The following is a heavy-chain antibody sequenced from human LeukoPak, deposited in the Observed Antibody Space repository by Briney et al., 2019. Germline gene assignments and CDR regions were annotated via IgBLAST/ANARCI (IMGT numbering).Heavy chain of an antibody. J-gene: IGHJ6*03. CDR3: ARDVRNYYYYMDV. Sequence: SVKVSCKASGGTFSSYAISWVRQAPGQGLEWMGGIIPIFGTANYAQKSQGRVTITTDESTSTAYMELSSLRSEDTAVYYCARDVRNYYYYMDVWGKGTTVTVSS. V-gene: IGHV1-69*05. CDR2: IIPIFGTA. CDR1: GGTFSSYA.